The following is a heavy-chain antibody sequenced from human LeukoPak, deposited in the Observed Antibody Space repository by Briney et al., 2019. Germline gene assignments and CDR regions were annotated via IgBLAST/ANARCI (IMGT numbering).Heavy chain of an antibody. J-gene: IGHJ4*02. CDR2: INHSGST. V-gene: IGHV4-34*01. Sequence: PSETLSLTCAVYGGSFSGYYWSWIRQPPGKGLEWVGEINHSGSTNYNPSLKSRVTISVDTSKNHFCLKLSSVTAADTAVYYCARDIEYDYFDSWGQGTLVTVSS. CDR3: ARDIEYDYFDS. D-gene: IGHD2/OR15-2a*01. CDR1: GGSFSGYY.